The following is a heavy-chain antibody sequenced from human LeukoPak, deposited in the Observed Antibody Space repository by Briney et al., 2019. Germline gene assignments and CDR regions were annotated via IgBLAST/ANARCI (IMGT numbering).Heavy chain of an antibody. V-gene: IGHV1-18*01. CDR1: GYTFTNYG. CDR2: ISAYNGNT. J-gene: IGHJ5*02. Sequence: GASVKVSCKASGYTFTNYGISWVRQAPGQGLEWMGWISAYNGNTNYAQKLQGRVTMTTDTSTSTAYMELRSLRSDDTAVYYCAREERWGYDFWSGYTNWFDPWGQGTLVTVSS. D-gene: IGHD3-3*01. CDR3: AREERWGYDFWSGYTNWFDP.